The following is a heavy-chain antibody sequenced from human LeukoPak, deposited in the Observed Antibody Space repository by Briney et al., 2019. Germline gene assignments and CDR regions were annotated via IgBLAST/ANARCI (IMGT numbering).Heavy chain of an antibody. J-gene: IGHJ5*02. CDR1: GFIFSSSA. CDR2: ISGSGGST. V-gene: IGHV3-23*01. CDR3: AKDRPYISSWYGCSTP. Sequence: GGSLRLSCAASGFIFSSSAMNWVRQAPGKGLEWVSAISGSGGSTYYADSVKGRFTISRDNSKNTLYLQMHSLRAEDTAVYYCAKDRPYISSWYGCSTPWGQGTLVTVSS. D-gene: IGHD6-13*01.